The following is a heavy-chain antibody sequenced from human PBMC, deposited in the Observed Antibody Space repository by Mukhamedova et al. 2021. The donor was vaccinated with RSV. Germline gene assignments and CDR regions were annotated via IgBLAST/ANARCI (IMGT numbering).Heavy chain of an antibody. Sequence: VRQAPGKGLVWVSRINTDGSGTGYADSVKGRFTISRDNAKNTLYLQMINLRAEDTAVYYCVRCDVVMSTDFDYWGQGTLVTVSS. J-gene: IGHJ4*02. D-gene: IGHD2-15*01. V-gene: IGHV3-74*01. CDR3: VRCDVVMSTDFDY. CDR2: INTDGSGT.